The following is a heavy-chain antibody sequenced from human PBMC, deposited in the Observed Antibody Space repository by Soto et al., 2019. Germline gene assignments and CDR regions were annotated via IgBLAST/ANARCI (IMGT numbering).Heavy chain of an antibody. CDR1: GYSFTSHY. CDR3: ARAVLLDY. J-gene: IGHJ4*02. D-gene: IGHD2-8*01. Sequence: ASVKVSCKAIGYSFTSHYMHWVRQAPGQGLEWMGWISAYNGDTEYAQKFQGRVTMTTDTSTSTAYMELRSLTSDDTAIDHCARAVLLDYWGQGTLVTVSS. V-gene: IGHV1-18*04. CDR2: ISAYNGDT.